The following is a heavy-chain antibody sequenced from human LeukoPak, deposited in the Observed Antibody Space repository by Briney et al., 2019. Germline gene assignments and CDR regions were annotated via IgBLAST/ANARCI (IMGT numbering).Heavy chain of an antibody. Sequence: SETLSLTCTVSGGSISSYYWSWIRQPPGKGLEWIGYIYYSRSTNYNPSLKSRVTISVDTSKNQFSLKLSSVTAADTAVYYCATPVPHGSDPSLYYYYMDVWGKGTTVTISS. CDR1: GGSISSYY. CDR2: IYYSRST. J-gene: IGHJ6*03. V-gene: IGHV4-59*01. D-gene: IGHD3-10*01. CDR3: ATPVPHGSDPSLYYYYMDV.